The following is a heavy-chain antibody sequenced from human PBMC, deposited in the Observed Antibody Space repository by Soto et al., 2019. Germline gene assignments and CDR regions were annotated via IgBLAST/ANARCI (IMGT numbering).Heavy chain of an antibody. CDR1: GYTFINYY. CDR2: MNPGSGKT. V-gene: IGHV1-8*02. Sequence: ASVKVSCKASGYTFINYYISWVLQATGQGLEWMGWMNPGSGKTGYANKFQGRVTMTRDASTSTAHLELSSLTSEDTAVYYCARMASSGTLNWFDPWGQGTLVTVSS. CDR3: ARMASSGTLNWFDP. J-gene: IGHJ5*02.